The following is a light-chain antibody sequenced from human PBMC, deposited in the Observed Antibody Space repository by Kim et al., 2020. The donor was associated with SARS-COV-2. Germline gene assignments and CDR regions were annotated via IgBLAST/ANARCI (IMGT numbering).Light chain of an antibody. CDR1: SNDVGAYNY. CDR3: CSYAGTYTPYV. V-gene: IGLV2-11*03. CDR2: DVN. J-gene: IGLJ1*01. Sequence: QSVTISCSGTSNDVGAYNYVSWYQQHPGQAPKLLIYDVNKRPSGVPDRFSASKSANTASLTISGLQAEDEAGYYCCSYAGTYTPYVFGTGTKVTVL.